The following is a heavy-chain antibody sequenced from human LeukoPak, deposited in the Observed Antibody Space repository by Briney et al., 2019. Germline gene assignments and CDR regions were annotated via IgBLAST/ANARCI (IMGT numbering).Heavy chain of an antibody. CDR2: IYHSGST. J-gene: IGHJ6*03. D-gene: IGHD2-2*02. CDR3: ARVVCSSTSCYTNYMDV. CDR1: GYSISSGYY. V-gene: IGHV4-38-2*02. Sequence: PSETLSLTCTVSGYSISSGYYWGWIRQPPGKGLEWIGSIYHSGSTYYNPSLKSRVTISVDTSKNQFSLKLSSVTAADTAVYYCARVVCSSTSCYTNYMDVWGKGTTVTVSS.